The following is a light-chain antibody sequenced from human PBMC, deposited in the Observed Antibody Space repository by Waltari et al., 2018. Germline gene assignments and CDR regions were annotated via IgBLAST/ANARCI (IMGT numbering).Light chain of an antibody. Sequence: SYELTQPSSVSVSPGQTARITCPVDVLSKKYARWFQQKPGQAPVLVIYKDSERPSGIPERFSGSSSGTTVTLTISGAQVEDEADYYCYSAADNNLGLVFGGGTKLTVL. CDR1: VLSKKY. CDR3: YSAADNNLGLV. CDR2: KDS. J-gene: IGLJ2*01. V-gene: IGLV3-27*01.